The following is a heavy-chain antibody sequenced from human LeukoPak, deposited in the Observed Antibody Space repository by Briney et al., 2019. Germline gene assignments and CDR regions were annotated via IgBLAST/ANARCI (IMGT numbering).Heavy chain of an antibody. J-gene: IGHJ4*02. CDR2: INPNSGGT. D-gene: IGHD3-22*01. V-gene: IGHV1-2*02. Sequence: ASVKVSCKASGYTFTGYYMHWVRQAPGQGLEWMGWINPNSGGTNYAQKFQGRVTMTTDTSTSTAYMELRSLRSDDTAVYYCARDVGYYDSSGPPPSYIDYWGQGTLVTVSS. CDR1: GYTFTGYY. CDR3: ARDVGYYDSSGPPPSYIDY.